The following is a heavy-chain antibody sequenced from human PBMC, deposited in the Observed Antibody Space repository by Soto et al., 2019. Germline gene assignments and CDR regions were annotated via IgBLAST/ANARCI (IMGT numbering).Heavy chain of an antibody. J-gene: IGHJ6*03. CDR2: IWYDGSNK. D-gene: IGHD5-18*01. Sequence: QVQLVESGGGVVQPGRSLRLSCAASGFTFSSYGMHWVRQAPGKGLEWVAVIWYDGSNKYYADSVKGRFTISRDNSKNTLYLQMNSLRAEDTAVYYCARDGSIEDTAMVPHYYYYMDVWGKGTTVTVSS. CDR1: GFTFSSYG. V-gene: IGHV3-33*01. CDR3: ARDGSIEDTAMVPHYYYYMDV.